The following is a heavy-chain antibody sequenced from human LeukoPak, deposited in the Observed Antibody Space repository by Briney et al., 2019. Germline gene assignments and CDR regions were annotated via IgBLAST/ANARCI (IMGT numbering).Heavy chain of an antibody. Sequence: GASVKVSCKAFGYTFTSYYMHWVRQAPGQGLEWMGIINPSDGTTDYAQKFEGRVTMTRDTSTSTVYMELSSLRSEDTAVYYCARDHDGPRGRNRGYLQHWGQGTLVTVSS. CDR3: ARDHDGPRGRNRGYLQH. CDR2: INPSDGTT. V-gene: IGHV1-46*01. J-gene: IGHJ1*01. CDR1: GYTFTSYY. D-gene: IGHD1-14*01.